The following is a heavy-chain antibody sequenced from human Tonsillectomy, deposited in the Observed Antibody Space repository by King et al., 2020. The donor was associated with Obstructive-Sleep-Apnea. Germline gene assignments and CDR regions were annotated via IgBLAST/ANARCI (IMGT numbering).Heavy chain of an antibody. Sequence: VQLVESGGGVVQPGRSLRISCAASGFSFSNHALPWVRQAPGKGLEGVAGISLEGSKKKYDDFVESRFTISRDNSEYMMYLQMNSLRPEDTAVYYCARVRVAQGDLPLWGRGTLVTVSS. CDR2: ISLEGSKK. CDR3: ARVRVAQGDLPL. V-gene: IGHV3-30*04. D-gene: IGHD3-10*01. J-gene: IGHJ2*01. CDR1: GFSFSNHA.